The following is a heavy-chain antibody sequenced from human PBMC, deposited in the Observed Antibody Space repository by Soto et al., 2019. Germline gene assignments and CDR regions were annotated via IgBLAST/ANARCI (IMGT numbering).Heavy chain of an antibody. J-gene: IGHJ6*02. D-gene: IGHD2-15*01. CDR3: ARGDREDTAVVIGVRPGEYGVDV. V-gene: IGHV3-30*04. Sequence: QVHLVESGGGVVQPGRSLRLSCAASGFTFSNYAMHWVRQAPGKGLECVAVISYNGGNRFYRDYVKGRFTISRDNSKNPVHLQIDSLRYEDAAVYYCARGDREDTAVVIGVRPGEYGVDVWGQGTTVTVSS. CDR2: ISYNGGNR. CDR1: GFTFSNYA.